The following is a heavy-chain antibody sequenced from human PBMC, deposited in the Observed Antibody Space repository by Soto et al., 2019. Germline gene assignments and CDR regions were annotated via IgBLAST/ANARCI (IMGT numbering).Heavy chain of an antibody. Sequence: EVQLVESGGGLVQPGGSLRLSCAASEFTFSTYWMHWVRQPPGKGLVWVSRISSDGSITTYADSVKGRFTISRDNAKNTLYLQMNSLRAEDTAVYYCARGRFTAFDLWGQGTMVTVSS. CDR3: ARGRFTAFDL. D-gene: IGHD3-10*01. J-gene: IGHJ3*01. V-gene: IGHV3-74*01. CDR2: ISSDGSIT. CDR1: EFTFSTYW.